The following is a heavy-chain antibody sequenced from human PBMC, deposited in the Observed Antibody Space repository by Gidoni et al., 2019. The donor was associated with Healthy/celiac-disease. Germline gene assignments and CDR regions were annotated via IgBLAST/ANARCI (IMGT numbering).Heavy chain of an antibody. V-gene: IGHV4-34*01. D-gene: IGHD3-10*01. Sequence: QVQLQQWGAGLLKPSETLSLTCAVYGGSFSGYYWSWIRQPPGKGLEWIGEINHSGSTNYNPSLKSRVTISVDTSKNQFSLKLSSVTAADTAVYYCARGWYYYGSGRGYGMDVWGQGTTVTVSS. CDR3: ARGWYYYGSGRGYGMDV. CDR1: GGSFSGYY. J-gene: IGHJ6*02. CDR2: INHSGST.